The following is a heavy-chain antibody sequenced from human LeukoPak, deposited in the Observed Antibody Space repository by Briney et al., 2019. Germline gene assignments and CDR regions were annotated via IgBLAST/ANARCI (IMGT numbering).Heavy chain of an antibody. CDR2: ISWNSGSI. Sequence: GGSLRLSCAASGFTFDDYAMHWVRQAPGKGLEWVSGISWNSGSIGYADSVKGRFTISRDNSKNTLYLQMNSLRAEDTAVYYCAKDGYYYDSSGYYYGIGYWGQGTLVTVSS. CDR3: AKDGYYYDSSGYYYGIGY. J-gene: IGHJ4*02. V-gene: IGHV3-9*01. D-gene: IGHD3-22*01. CDR1: GFTFDDYA.